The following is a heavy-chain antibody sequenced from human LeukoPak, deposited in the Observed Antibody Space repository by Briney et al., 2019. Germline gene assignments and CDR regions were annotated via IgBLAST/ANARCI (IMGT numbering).Heavy chain of an antibody. CDR2: IYYSGST. D-gene: IGHD3-10*01. CDR1: DDSIRSSAYY. V-gene: IGHV4-39*02. CDR3: ASEPYRSGSFLVAFNI. J-gene: IGHJ3*02. Sequence: SETLSLTCAVSDDSIRSSAYYWGWIRHPPGKGLEWIGSIYYSGSTYYNPSLKSRVTISIDTSKNHFSLKLSSVTAAHTAVYYCASEPYRSGSFLVAFNIWGQGTMVTVSS.